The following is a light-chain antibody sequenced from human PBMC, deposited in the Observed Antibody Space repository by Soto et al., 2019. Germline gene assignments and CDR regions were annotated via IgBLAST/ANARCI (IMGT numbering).Light chain of an antibody. CDR2: AAS. CDR3: QQASVLPFT. V-gene: IGKV1-12*01. Sequence: DIQMTQSPSSVSASVGDRVTITCRASRDIGTWLAWYQQIPGKAPKLLIFAASTLQTSVPSRFSGSGSGTDSTLTSSGLQPEYFATYYCQQASVLPFTFGPGTKVDIK. CDR1: RDIGTW. J-gene: IGKJ3*01.